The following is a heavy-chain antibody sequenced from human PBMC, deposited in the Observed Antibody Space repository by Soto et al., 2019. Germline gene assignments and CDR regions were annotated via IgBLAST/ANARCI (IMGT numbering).Heavy chain of an antibody. CDR2: ISAYNGNT. J-gene: IGHJ4*02. CDR3: ARDSALYYYDSTGYSYYFDS. V-gene: IGHV1-18*01. Sequence: QVQLVQSGAEVKKPGSSVKVSCKASGDTFTSYGISWVRQAPGQGLEWMGGISAYNGNTNYAQKLQGRVTMTTDTSTSTAYMELRSLRSDETAVYYCARDSALYYYDSTGYSYYFDSWGQGTPVTVSS. D-gene: IGHD3-22*01. CDR1: GDTFTSYG.